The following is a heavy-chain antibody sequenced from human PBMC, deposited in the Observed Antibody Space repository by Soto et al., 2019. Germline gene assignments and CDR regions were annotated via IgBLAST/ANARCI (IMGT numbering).Heavy chain of an antibody. CDR3: ARDSRRTPDNSDVDY. Sequence: GSLRLSCSVSGFTFVDYWMSWVRQAPGKGLEWVANINEDGAEEHYVHSVKGRFTISRDNAKNSLFLQMNSLTVEDTAVYYCARDSRRTPDNSDVDYWGQGTLVTVSS. J-gene: IGHJ4*02. V-gene: IGHV3-7*05. CDR1: GFTFVDYW. CDR2: INEDGAEE. D-gene: IGHD4-17*01.